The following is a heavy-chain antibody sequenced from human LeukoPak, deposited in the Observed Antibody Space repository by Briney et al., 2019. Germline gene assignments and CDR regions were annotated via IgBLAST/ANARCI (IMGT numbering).Heavy chain of an antibody. Sequence: SETLSLTCGVYGGSFSDYYWSWIRQPPGKGLEWIGEINHSGSTNYNPSLKSRVTISVDTSKNQFSLKLSSVTAADTAVYYCARGGGELVFYYFDYWGQGTLVSVSS. V-gene: IGHV4-34*01. CDR3: ARGGGELVFYYFDY. CDR1: GGSFSDYY. CDR2: INHSGST. D-gene: IGHD3-10*01. J-gene: IGHJ4*02.